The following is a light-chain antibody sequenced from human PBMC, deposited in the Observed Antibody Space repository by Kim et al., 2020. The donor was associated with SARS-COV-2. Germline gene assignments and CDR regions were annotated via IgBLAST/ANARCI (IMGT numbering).Light chain of an antibody. CDR3: TAWDSSLSAWV. Sequence: QTATLTWTRNSNDAGNQGAAWLQQHQGHPPKLLSYRNNNRPSGISERLSASRSGNTASLTITGLQPEDEADYYCTAWDSSLSAWVFGGGTKLTVL. J-gene: IGLJ3*02. CDR2: RNN. CDR1: SNDAGNQG. V-gene: IGLV10-54*01.